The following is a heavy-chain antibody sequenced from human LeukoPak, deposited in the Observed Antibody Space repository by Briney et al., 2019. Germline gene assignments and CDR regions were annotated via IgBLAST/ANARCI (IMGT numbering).Heavy chain of an antibody. CDR1: GFTFSNVW. J-gene: IGHJ4*02. CDR2: IRRKTDGETT. D-gene: IGHD2-21*01. Sequence: GESLRLSCAASGFTFSNVWMSWVRQVPGKGLEWVGRIRRKTDGETTDHAAPVKGRFTISRDDSKNTLYLQMNSLKTEGTAVYYCVTDLVIKGYFDYWGQGAPVAVSS. CDR3: VTDLVIKGYFDY. V-gene: IGHV3-15*01.